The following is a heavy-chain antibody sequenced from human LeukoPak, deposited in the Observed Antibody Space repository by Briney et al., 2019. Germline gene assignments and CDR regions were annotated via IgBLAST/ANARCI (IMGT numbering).Heavy chain of an antibody. D-gene: IGHD6-13*01. V-gene: IGHV4-59*08. Sequence: SETLSLTCTVSGGSISSYYWSWIRQPPGKGLEWIWNIYYSGSPNYNPSLKSRVTLSFDTSTNQSSLNLSSVTSADTTVYYCAGVGHIAAAGTYDYWGQGTLVTVSS. J-gene: IGHJ4*02. CDR2: IYYSGSP. CDR1: GGSISSYY. CDR3: AGVGHIAAAGTYDY.